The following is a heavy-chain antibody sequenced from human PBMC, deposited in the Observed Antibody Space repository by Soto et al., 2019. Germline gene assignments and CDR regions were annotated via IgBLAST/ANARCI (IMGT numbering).Heavy chain of an antibody. CDR3: ATIIIPAATNFY. CDR1: GFTFSNAW. J-gene: IGHJ4*02. Sequence: GGSLRLSCAASGFTFSNAWINWVRQAPGKGLEWVGRIKSKTDGGTTDYAEPVKGRFAISRDDSNNMVYLQMNSLRAEDTAVYYCATIIIPAATNFYWGQGTLVTVSS. CDR2: IKSKTDGGTT. V-gene: IGHV3-15*07. D-gene: IGHD2-2*01.